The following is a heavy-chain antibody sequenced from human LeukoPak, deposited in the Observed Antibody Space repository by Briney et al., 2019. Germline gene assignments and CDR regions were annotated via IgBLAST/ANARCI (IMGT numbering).Heavy chain of an antibody. Sequence: SETLSLTCTVSGGSISSYYWSWIRQPAGKGLEWIGRIYTSGSTNYNPSLKSRVTMSVDTSKNQFSLKLSSVTAADTAVYYCAREDRNYYGSGSYVEGNWFDPWGQGTLVTVSS. V-gene: IGHV4-4*07. CDR1: GGSISSYY. J-gene: IGHJ5*02. CDR3: AREDRNYYGSGSYVEGNWFDP. CDR2: IYTSGST. D-gene: IGHD3-10*01.